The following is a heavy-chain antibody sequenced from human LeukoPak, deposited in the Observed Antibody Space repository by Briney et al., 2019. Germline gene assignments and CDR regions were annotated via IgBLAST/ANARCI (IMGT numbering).Heavy chain of an antibody. CDR2: ISSSSSYI. CDR3: ARGTTQSFWSGYYAPDAFDI. J-gene: IGHJ3*02. D-gene: IGHD3-3*01. CDR1: GFTFSSYS. V-gene: IGHV3-21*01. Sequence: GGSLRLSCAASGFTFSSYSMNWVRQDPGKGLEWVSSISSSSSYIYYADSVKGRFTISRDNAKNSLYLQMNSLRAEDTAVYYCARGTTQSFWSGYYAPDAFDIWGQGTMVTVSS.